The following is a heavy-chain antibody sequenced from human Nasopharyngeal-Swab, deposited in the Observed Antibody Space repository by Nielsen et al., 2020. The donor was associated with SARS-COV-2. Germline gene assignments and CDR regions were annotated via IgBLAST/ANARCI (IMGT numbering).Heavy chain of an antibody. CDR2: ISYDGSNK. CDR3: AKDPTYYDFWSGYLTNLDYYYYGMDV. J-gene: IGHJ6*02. V-gene: IGHV3-30*18. CDR1: GFTFSSYG. D-gene: IGHD3-3*01. Sequence: GGSLRLSCAAPGFTFSSYGMHWVRQAPGKGLEWVAVISYDGSNKYYADSVKGRFTISRDNSKNTLYLQMNSLRAEDTAVYYCAKDPTYYDFWSGYLTNLDYYYYGMDVWGQGTTVTVSS.